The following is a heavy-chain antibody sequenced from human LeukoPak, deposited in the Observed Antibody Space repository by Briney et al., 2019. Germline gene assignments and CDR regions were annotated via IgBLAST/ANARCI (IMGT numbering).Heavy chain of an antibody. CDR1: GFTFSSYV. CDR2: ISFPGSFE. J-gene: IGHJ6*03. CDR3: AERGDGFGELIGYYYYMDV. V-gene: IGHV3-30*04. D-gene: IGHD3-10*01. Sequence: PGGSLRLSCAASGFTFSSYVMHWVRQAPGKGLEWVAVISFPGSFEYYADSVKGRFTISADSSKSTLYLQLNSLRAEDTAVYYCAERGDGFGELIGYYYYMDVWGKGTTVTVSS.